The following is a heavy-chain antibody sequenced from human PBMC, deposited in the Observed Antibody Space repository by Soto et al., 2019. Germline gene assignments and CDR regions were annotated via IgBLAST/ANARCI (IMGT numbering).Heavy chain of an antibody. J-gene: IGHJ5*02. CDR2: ISWNSGSI. D-gene: IGHD2-2*01. CDR1: GFTFSNYW. CDR3: AKDIRDIVLVPTFDP. Sequence: PGGSLRLSCAASGFTFSNYWMHWVRQAPGKGLEWVSGISWNSGSIGYADSVKGRFTISRDNAKNSLYLQMNSLRAEDTALYYCAKDIRDIVLVPTFDPWGQGTLVTVSS. V-gene: IGHV3-9*01.